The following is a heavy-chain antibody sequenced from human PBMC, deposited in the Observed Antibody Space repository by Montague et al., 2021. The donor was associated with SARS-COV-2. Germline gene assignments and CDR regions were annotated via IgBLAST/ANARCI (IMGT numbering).Heavy chain of an antibody. CDR1: GVSVSSNIAA. CDR2: TYYRSKWYN. CDR3: TQERGPGRTTWHYFDY. V-gene: IGHV6-1*01. J-gene: IGHJ4*02. D-gene: IGHD1-14*01. Sequence: SAISGVSVSSNIAAWNWIRQSPSRGLEWLGRTYYRSKWYNDYAVSVRSRITISPDTSKNQYSLQLNSVTPEDTAVYYCTQERGPGRTTWHYFDYWGQGTLVTVSS.